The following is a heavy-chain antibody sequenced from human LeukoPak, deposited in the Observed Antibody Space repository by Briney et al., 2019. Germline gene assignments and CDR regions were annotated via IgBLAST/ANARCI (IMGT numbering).Heavy chain of an antibody. CDR2: INPSGGST. J-gene: IGHJ6*03. CDR3: ARGPRITLVRGGQWYYYMDV. CDR1: GYTFSSNY. Sequence: ASVKVSCNASGYTFSSNYMHWVRQAPGQGLEWMGIINPSGGSTNYAQKFQGRVTMTRDTSTSTVYMELSSLRSEDTAVYYCARGPRITLVRGGQWYYYMDVWGKGTTVTISS. D-gene: IGHD3-10*01. V-gene: IGHV1-46*01.